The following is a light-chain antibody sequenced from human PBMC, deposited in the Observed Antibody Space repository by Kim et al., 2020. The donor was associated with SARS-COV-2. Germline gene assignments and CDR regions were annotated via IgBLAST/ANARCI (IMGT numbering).Light chain of an antibody. Sequence: SSALTQDPAVSVALGQTVRITCQGDSLRSYYASWYQQKPGQAPVLVIYGKNNRPSGIPDRFSGSSSGNTASLTITGAQAEDAADYYCNSRDSSGNHLVFG. CDR1: SLRSYY. J-gene: IGLJ3*02. CDR3: NSRDSSGNHLV. V-gene: IGLV3-19*01. CDR2: GKN.